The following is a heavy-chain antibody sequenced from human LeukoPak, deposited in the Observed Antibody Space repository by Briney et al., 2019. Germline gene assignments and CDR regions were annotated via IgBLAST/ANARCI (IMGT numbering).Heavy chain of an antibody. CDR3: ARRMNYYYYGMDV. V-gene: IGHV3-11*01. Sequence: PGGSLRLSCAASGFTFSDYYMSWIRQAPGKGLEWVSYISSSGSTIYYADSVKGRFTISRDNAKNSLYLQMNSLRAEDTAVYFCARRMNYYYYGMDVWGQGTTVTVSS. CDR1: GFTFSDYY. CDR2: ISSSGSTI. J-gene: IGHJ6*02.